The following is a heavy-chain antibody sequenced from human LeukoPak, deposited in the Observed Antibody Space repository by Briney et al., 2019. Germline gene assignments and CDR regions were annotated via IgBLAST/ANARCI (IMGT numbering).Heavy chain of an antibody. Sequence: SETLSLTCIVSGYSISSGYYWGWIRQSPGKGLEWIGSIYHSGSTYYNPSLKSRVTISVDRSKNQLSLKLSSVTAADTAVYYCARDYSGEDYWGQGTLVTVSS. J-gene: IGHJ4*02. CDR1: GYSISSGYY. CDR2: IYHSGST. D-gene: IGHD7-27*01. V-gene: IGHV4-38-2*02. CDR3: ARDYSGEDY.